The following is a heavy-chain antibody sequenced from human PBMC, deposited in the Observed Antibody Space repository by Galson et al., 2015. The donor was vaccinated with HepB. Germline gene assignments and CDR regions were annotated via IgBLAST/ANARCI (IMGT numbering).Heavy chain of an antibody. V-gene: IGHV3-11*06. D-gene: IGHD4-17*01. Sequence: SLRLSCAASGFIFSDYYMSWIRQAPGKGLEWISYISGSTIYTNYAGSVKGRFTISRDNAKKSLYLHLSSVTAEETAVYYCARVADADYGDHTHFDYWGQGTLFTVAS. CDR3: ARVADADYGDHTHFDY. CDR2: ISGSTIYT. CDR1: GFIFSDYY. J-gene: IGHJ4*02.